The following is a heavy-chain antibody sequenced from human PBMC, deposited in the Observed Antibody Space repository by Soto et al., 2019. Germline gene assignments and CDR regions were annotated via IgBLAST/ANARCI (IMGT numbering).Heavy chain of an antibody. Sequence: SETLSLTCTVSGGSISSYYWSWIRQPPGKGLEWIGYIYYSGSTNYNPSLKSRVTISVDTSKNQFSLKLSSVTAADTAVYYCAREPFSSRSFDYWGQGTLVTVSS. CDR3: AREPFSSRSFDY. CDR2: IYYSGST. CDR1: GGSISSYY. V-gene: IGHV4-59*01. J-gene: IGHJ4*02. D-gene: IGHD6-13*01.